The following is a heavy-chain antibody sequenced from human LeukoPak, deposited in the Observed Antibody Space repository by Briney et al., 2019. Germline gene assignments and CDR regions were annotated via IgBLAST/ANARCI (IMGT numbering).Heavy chain of an antibody. CDR2: ISGSGGST. V-gene: IGHV3-23*01. CDR1: GFTFSRHG. D-gene: IGHD1-26*01. Sequence: PGGSLRLSCAASGFTFSRHGMHWVRQAPGKGLEWVSAISGSGGSTYYADSVKGRFTISRDNSKNTLYLQMNSLRAEDTAVYYCARDPGSSGSYLYYFDYWGQGTLVTVSS. J-gene: IGHJ4*02. CDR3: ARDPGSSGSYLYYFDY.